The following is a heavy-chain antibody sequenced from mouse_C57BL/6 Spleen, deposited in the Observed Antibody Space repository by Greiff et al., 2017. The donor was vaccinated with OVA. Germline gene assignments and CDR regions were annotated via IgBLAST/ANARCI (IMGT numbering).Heavy chain of an antibody. CDR3: ARDQGSLFAY. D-gene: IGHD3-2*02. CDR1: GFTFSSYA. V-gene: IGHV5-4*01. CDR2: ISDGGSYT. J-gene: IGHJ3*01. Sequence: EVKVVESGGGLVKPGGSLKLSCAASGFTFSSYAMSWVRQTPEKRLEWVATISDGGSYTYYPDNVKGRFTISRDNAKNNLYLQMRHLKSEDTAMYYWARDQGSLFAYWGQGTLVTVSA.